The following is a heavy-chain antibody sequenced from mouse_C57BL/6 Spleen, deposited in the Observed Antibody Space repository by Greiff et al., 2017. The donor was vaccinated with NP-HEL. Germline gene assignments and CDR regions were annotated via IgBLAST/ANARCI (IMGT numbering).Heavy chain of an antibody. J-gene: IGHJ2*01. V-gene: IGHV3-6*01. CDR2: ISYDGSN. Sequence: EVQLVESGPGLVKPSQSLSLTCSVTGYSITSGYYWNWIRQFPGNKLEWMGYISYDGSNNYNPSHKNRNTSTRDTTKNQFFLKLNSVTTEDTATYYCARSYYFDDWGQGTTLTVSS. CDR3: ARSYYFDD. CDR1: GYSITSGYY.